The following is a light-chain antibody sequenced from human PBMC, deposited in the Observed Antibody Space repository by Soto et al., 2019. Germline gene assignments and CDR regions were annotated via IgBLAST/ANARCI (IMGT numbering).Light chain of an antibody. V-gene: IGLV2-8*01. Sequence: QSALTQPPSASGSPGQSVTISCTGTSSDVGAYDYVSWFQQHPGKAPKLIIYQVTKRPSGVPDRFSGSKSGNTASLTIAGLQPEDAADYYCCSYAGSSTMTFGGGTQLTVL. CDR2: QVT. J-gene: IGLJ7*01. CDR3: CSYAGSSTMT. CDR1: SSDVGAYDY.